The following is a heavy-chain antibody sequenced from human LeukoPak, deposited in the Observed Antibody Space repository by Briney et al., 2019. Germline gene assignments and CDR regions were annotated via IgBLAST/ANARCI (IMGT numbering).Heavy chain of an antibody. Sequence: SETLSLTCTVSGGSISSSSYYWGWIRQPPGKGLEWIGSIYYSGSTYYNPSLKSRVTISVDTSKNQFSLKLSSMTAADTAVYYCARPSFDRTGYYFIWGQGTLVTVSS. CDR2: IYYSGST. J-gene: IGHJ4*02. V-gene: IGHV4-39*01. CDR3: ARPSFDRTGYYFI. D-gene: IGHD3-22*01. CDR1: GGSISSSSYY.